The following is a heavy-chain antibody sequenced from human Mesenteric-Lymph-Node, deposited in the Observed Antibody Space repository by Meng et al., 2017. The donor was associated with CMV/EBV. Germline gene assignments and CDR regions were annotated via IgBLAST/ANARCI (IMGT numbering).Heavy chain of an antibody. CDR2: INHSGST. Sequence: SETLSLTCAVYGGSFSGYYWSWIRQPPGKGLEWIGEINHSGSTNYNPSLKSRVTISVDTSKNQFSLKLSSVTAADTAVYHSAGGIRYFDSQNWFDPWGQGTLVTVSS. J-gene: IGHJ5*02. D-gene: IGHD3-9*01. CDR1: GGSFSGYY. CDR3: AGGIRYFDSQNWFDP. V-gene: IGHV4-34*01.